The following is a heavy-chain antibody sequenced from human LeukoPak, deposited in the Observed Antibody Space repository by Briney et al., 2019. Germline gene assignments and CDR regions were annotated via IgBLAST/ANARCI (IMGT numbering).Heavy chain of an antibody. V-gene: IGHV4-59*01. CDR1: GGSISGYY. CDR2: IYYTGST. Sequence: SEPLSLTCTVSGGSISGYYWSWIRQPPGKGLEWIGYIYYTGSTNYNPSLKSRFTMSVDTSKNQFSLILTSVTAADTAMYICARIQNSAFDYWGQGTLVTVSS. D-gene: IGHD1-1*01. CDR3: ARIQNSAFDY. J-gene: IGHJ4*02.